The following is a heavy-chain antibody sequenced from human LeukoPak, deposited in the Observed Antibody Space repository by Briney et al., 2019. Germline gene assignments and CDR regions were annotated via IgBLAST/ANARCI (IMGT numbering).Heavy chain of an antibody. CDR3: ARYDSTVNWFDP. J-gene: IGHJ5*02. Sequence: ASVKVSCTASGYTFTGYYIHWVRQAPGQRREWMGWINPNSGGTDYAQRFQARVTVTRDTSISTAYMELSRLRSGDTAFYYCARYDSTVNWFDPWGQGTLVTVSS. D-gene: IGHD3-22*01. CDR1: GYTFTGYY. V-gene: IGHV1-2*02. CDR2: INPNSGGT.